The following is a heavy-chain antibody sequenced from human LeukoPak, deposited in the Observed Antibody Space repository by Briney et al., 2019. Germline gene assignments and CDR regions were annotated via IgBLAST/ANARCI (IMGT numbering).Heavy chain of an antibody. Sequence: SETLSLTCAVYGGSFSGYYWNWIRQPPGKGLEWSGEINHSGSTNYNPSLKSRVTISVDTSKNQFSLKLSSVTAADTAVYYCARAYNYYGSGSYIFWGQGTLVTVPS. CDR1: GGSFSGYY. CDR2: INHSGST. CDR3: ARAYNYYGSGSYIF. D-gene: IGHD3-10*01. V-gene: IGHV4-34*01. J-gene: IGHJ4*02.